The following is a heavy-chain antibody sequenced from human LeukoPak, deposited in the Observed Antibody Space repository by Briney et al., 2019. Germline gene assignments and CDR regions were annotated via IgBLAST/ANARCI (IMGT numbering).Heavy chain of an antibody. V-gene: IGHV3-48*03. CDR2: ISSSGSTI. J-gene: IGHJ4*02. CDR1: GFTFSSYE. CDR3: ARAYCSSTSCYPPNY. D-gene: IGHD2-2*01. Sequence: GGSLRLSCAASGFTFSSYEMNWVRQAPGKGLEWVSYISSSGSTIYYADSVKGRFTISRDNAKNSLYLQMNSLRAEDTAVYYCARAYCSSTSCYPPNYWGQGTLVTVSS.